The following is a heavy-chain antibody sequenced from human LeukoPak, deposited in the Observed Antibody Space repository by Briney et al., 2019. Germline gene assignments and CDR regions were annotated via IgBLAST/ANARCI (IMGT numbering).Heavy chain of an antibody. CDR2: ISFTGNT. CDR1: GGSISGYY. D-gene: IGHD3-22*01. J-gene: IGHJ4*02. V-gene: IGHV4-59*08. CDR3: ARSPPGWYYDNSGQYYFDT. Sequence: PSETLSLTCTVSGGSISGYYWSWIRQSPGKRLEWIAYISFTGNTNYNPSLKSRVTISLDTSKTHFSLTLSSLTAADTAVYYCARSPPGWYYDNSGQYYFDTWGQGALFTVSS.